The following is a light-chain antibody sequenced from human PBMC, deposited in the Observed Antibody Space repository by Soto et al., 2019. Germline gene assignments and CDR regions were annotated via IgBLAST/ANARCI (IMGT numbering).Light chain of an antibody. CDR2: ASS. CDR1: QGINNR. CDR3: QNYNSAPAAGT. Sequence: DMQMTQSPSSLSASVGDRVTITCRASQGINNRLAWYQQKPGKVPKLLIYASSNLLSGVPSRFSGSGSGTDFTLTINSLQPEDVATYYCQNYNSAPAAGTFGGGTKVEIK. J-gene: IGKJ4*01. V-gene: IGKV1-27*01.